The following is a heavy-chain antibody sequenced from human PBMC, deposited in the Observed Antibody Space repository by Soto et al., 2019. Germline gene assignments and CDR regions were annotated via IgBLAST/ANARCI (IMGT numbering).Heavy chain of an antibody. V-gene: IGHV3-30*18. CDR3: AKTVTEMTTTALKAFDL. J-gene: IGHJ3*01. CDR2: ISYDGSNK. CDR1: GFTFSSYG. D-gene: IGHD4-17*01. Sequence: GSLRLSCAASGFTFSSYGMHWVRQAPGKGLEWVAVISYDGSNKYYADSVKGRFTISRDNSKNTLYLQMNSMRAEDTAVYYCAKTVTEMTTTALKAFDLWAQGTMVTVSS.